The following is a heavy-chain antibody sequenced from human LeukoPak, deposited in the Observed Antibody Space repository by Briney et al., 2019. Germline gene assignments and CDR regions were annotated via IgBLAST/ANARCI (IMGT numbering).Heavy chain of an antibody. V-gene: IGHV4-34*01. Sequence: SETLSLTCAVYGGSFSGYYWSWIRQPPGKGLEWIGEINHSGSTNYNPSLKSRVTISVDTSKNQFSLKLSSVTAADTAVYYCAGMVRGVNPYPHYWGQGTLVTVSS. CDR2: INHSGST. D-gene: IGHD3-10*01. J-gene: IGHJ4*02. CDR1: GGSFSGYY. CDR3: AGMVRGVNPYPHY.